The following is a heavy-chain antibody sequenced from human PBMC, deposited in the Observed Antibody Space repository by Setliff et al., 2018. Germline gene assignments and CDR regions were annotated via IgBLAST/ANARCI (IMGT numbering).Heavy chain of an antibody. CDR3: ARARIQLWSSPYNWFDP. D-gene: IGHD5-18*01. Sequence: SETLSLTCTVSGYSISSGYIWGWIRQPPGKGLEWIGEINHSGSTNYNPSLKSRVTISVDTSKNQFSLKLSSVTAADTAVYYCARARIQLWSSPYNWFDPWGQGTLVTVSS. V-gene: IGHV4-38-2*02. CDR1: GYSISSGYI. J-gene: IGHJ5*02. CDR2: INHSGST.